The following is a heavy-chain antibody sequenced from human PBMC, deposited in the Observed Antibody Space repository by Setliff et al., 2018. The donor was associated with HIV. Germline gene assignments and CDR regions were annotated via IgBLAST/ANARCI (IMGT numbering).Heavy chain of an antibody. D-gene: IGHD6-13*01. CDR3: AKDRLLDGSSWYYLDY. CDR1: ELTFSNYA. Sequence: GGSLRLSCAASELTFSNYAMTWVRQAPGKGLEWVSSLSGSGGSTYYADSVKGRFTISRDNSKNTLYLRMNSLRAEDTAVYYCAKDRLLDGSSWYYLDYWGQGTLVTVSS. CDR2: LSGSGGST. V-gene: IGHV3-23*01. J-gene: IGHJ4*02.